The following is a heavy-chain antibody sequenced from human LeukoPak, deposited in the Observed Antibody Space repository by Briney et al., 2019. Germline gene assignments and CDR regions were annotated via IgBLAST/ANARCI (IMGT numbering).Heavy chain of an antibody. CDR1: GFTFSDYY. D-gene: IGHD1-26*01. V-gene: IGHV4-38-2*02. J-gene: IGHJ5*02. CDR3: AREVRSAWASFDP. Sequence: GSLRLSCAASGFTFSDYYMSWIRQAPGKGLEWIGTIYHSGTTFYNPSLQSRVTVSLDTSKNQFSLKLSSVTAADTAVYYCAREVRSAWASFDPWGQGTLVTVSS. CDR2: IYHSGTT.